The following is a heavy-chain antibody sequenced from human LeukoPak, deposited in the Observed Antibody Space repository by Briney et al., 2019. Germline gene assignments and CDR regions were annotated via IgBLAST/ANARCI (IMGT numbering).Heavy chain of an antibody. CDR1: GFTFSSYA. CDR3: ARDRWELLLWFGEMNHPNYGMDV. Sequence: PGGSLRLSCAASGFTFSSYAMSWVRQAPGKGLEWVSAISGSGGSIYYADSVKGRFTISRDNAKNSLYLQMNSLRAEDTAVYYCARDRWELLLWFGEMNHPNYGMDVWGQGTTVTVSS. CDR2: ISGSGGSI. D-gene: IGHD3-10*01. V-gene: IGHV3-23*01. J-gene: IGHJ6*02.